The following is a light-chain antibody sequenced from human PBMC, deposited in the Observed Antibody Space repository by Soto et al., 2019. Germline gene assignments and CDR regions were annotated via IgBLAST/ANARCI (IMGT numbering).Light chain of an antibody. J-gene: IGKJ4*01. CDR2: AAS. V-gene: IGKV1-39*01. CDR1: QTISGY. Sequence: QSPSSLSASVVDRVTITCRASQTISGYLNWYQQKPGKAPELLIYAASYLGNGVPSRFSGSGSGTYFTLTISSLQPEDSASYYCQQYYNSVLTFGGGTKVDIK. CDR3: QQYYNSVLT.